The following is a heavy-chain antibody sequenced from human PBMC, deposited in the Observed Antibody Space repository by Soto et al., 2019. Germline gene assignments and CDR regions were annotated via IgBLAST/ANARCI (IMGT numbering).Heavy chain of an antibody. CDR1: RGSISSTGHY. D-gene: IGHD3-10*01. CDR2: IYYSGTT. Sequence: SETLSLTCTVSRGSISSTGHYWGWIRQPPGKGLEWIGNIYYSGTTYYNPSLKSRVTISVDTSKNQFSLNLSSVTAADTAVYYCARTLIGVTVSYWFDPWGQGTLVTVSS. V-gene: IGHV4-39*01. CDR3: ARTLIGVTVSYWFDP. J-gene: IGHJ5*02.